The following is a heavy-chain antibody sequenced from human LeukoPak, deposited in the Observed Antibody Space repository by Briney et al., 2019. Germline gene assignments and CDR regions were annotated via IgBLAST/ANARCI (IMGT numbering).Heavy chain of an antibody. V-gene: IGHV1-8*01. Sequence: ASVKVSCKASGYTFTSYDINWVRQATGQGPEWMGWMNPNSGNTGYAQKFQGRVTMTRNTSISTAYMELSSLRSEDTAVYYCARATNYCGSTSCYYYYYYGMDVWGQGTTVTVSS. CDR1: GYTFTSYD. D-gene: IGHD2-2*01. J-gene: IGHJ6*02. CDR3: ARATNYCGSTSCYYYYYYGMDV. CDR2: MNPNSGNT.